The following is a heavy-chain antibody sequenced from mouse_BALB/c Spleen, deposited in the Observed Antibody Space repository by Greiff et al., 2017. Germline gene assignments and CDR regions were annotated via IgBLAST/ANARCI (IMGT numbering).Heavy chain of an antibody. CDR1: GYTFTDYA. D-gene: IGHD2-1*01. CDR2: ISTYYGDA. CDR3: ARDGNYKGFAY. J-gene: IGHJ3*01. Sequence: QGQLKESGAELVRPGVSVKISCKGSGYTFTDYAMHWVKQSHAKSLEWIGVISTYYGDASYNQKFKGKATMTVDKSSSTAYMELARLTSEDSAIYYCARDGNYKGFAYWGQGTLVTVSA. V-gene: IGHV1S137*01.